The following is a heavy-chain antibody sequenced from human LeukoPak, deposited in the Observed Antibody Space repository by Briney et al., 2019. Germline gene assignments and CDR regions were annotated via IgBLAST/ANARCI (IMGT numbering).Heavy chain of an antibody. CDR1: GFTFSSYS. J-gene: IGHJ4*02. Sequence: GGSLRLSCAASGFTFSSYSMNWVRQAPGKGLEWVSSISSSSSYIYYADSVKGRFTISRDNAKNSLYLQMNSLRAEDTAVYYCARVPRGYCSGGSCDWGQGTLVTVSS. D-gene: IGHD2-15*01. V-gene: IGHV3-21*01. CDR3: ARVPRGYCSGGSCD. CDR2: ISSSSSYI.